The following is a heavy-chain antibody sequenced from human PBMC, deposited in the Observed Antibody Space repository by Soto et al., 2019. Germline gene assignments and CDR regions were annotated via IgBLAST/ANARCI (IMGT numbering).Heavy chain of an antibody. CDR3: ASGYSSDWNEKFDY. CDR1: RDGFDTYV. Sequence: QVRLVQSGAEVKKPGSSVRVSCKGLRDGFDTYVINWVRQAPGQGLQWMGGIFPVLDKAKYAETFQGRLTIIADKSTGTAYMELSSLKSGDTAVYYCASGYSSDWNEKFDYWGQGTLVTVSS. CDR2: IFPVLDKA. V-gene: IGHV1-69*04. J-gene: IGHJ4*02. D-gene: IGHD6-19*01.